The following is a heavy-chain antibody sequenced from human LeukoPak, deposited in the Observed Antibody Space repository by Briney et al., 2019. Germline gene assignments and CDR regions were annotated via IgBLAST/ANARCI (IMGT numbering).Heavy chain of an antibody. CDR2: IYTTGRT. V-gene: IGHV4-61*02. J-gene: IGHJ5*01. D-gene: IGHD2-21*01. CDR3: ARAYYWVDS. Sequence: SETLSLTCTVSGGFINSGSYFWTWIRQPAGQPAGKGLEWIGRIYTTGRTSYNPSIGSRVTISADMSKNQFSLHLTAVTAADTAVYFCARAYYWVDSWGQGTLVTVSS. CDR1: GGFINSGSYF.